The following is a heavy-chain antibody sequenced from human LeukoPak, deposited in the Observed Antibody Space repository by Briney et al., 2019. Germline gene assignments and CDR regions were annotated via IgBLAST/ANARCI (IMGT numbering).Heavy chain of an antibody. CDR2: ISWDGGST. Sequence: GGSLRLSCAASGFTFDDYAMHWVRQAPGKGLEWVSLISWDGGSTYYADSVKGRFTIPRDNSKNSLYLQMNSLRAEDTALYYCAKDSSGYYWDYWGQGTLVTVSS. D-gene: IGHD3-22*01. J-gene: IGHJ4*02. CDR1: GFTFDDYA. V-gene: IGHV3-43D*03. CDR3: AKDSSGYYWDY.